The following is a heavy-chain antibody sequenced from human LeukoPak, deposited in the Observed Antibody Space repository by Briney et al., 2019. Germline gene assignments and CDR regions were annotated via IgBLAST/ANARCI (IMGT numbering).Heavy chain of an antibody. CDR2: ISYDGSNK. V-gene: IGHV3-30-3*01. Sequence: GGSLRLSCAASGFTFSSYAMHWVRQAPGKGLEWVAVISYDGSNKYYADSVKGRFTISRENSKNTLYLQMNSLRAEDTAVYYCAHTDSYYFDSGMVSWGQGALVTVSS. CDR3: AHTDSYYFDSGMVS. CDR1: GFTFSSYA. D-gene: IGHD3-22*01. J-gene: IGHJ5*02.